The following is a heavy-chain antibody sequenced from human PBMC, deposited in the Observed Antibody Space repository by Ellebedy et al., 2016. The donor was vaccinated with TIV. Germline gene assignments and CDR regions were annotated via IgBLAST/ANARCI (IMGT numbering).Heavy chain of an antibody. CDR3: ARGPDWTHYKGDSFDF. J-gene: IGHJ3*01. CDR2: MNPKSGNT. Sequence: AASVKVSCKASGYIFKNFGINWVRQASGQGLEWVGWMNPKSGNTGYAQTFQGRVNMTRDTSTNTAYMELSSLKSTDTAVYFCARGPDWTHYKGDSFDFWGQGTVVIVSS. V-gene: IGHV1-8*01. CDR1: GYIFKNFG. D-gene: IGHD2-21*02.